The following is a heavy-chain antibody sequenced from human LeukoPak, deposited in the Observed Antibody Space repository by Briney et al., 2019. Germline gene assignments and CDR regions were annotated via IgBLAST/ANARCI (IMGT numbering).Heavy chain of an antibody. CDR1: GFTFSNYN. CDR2: IVYDGSDK. J-gene: IGHJ4*02. CDR3: ASEALGEAVAGLN. D-gene: IGHD6-19*01. V-gene: IGHV3-33*01. Sequence: QSGGSLRLSCAASGFTFSNYNMHWVRQAPGKGLEWVALIVYDGSDKYYADSVRGRFTISRDNSKNTLYLQMNSLRAEDTAVYYCASEALGEAVAGLNWGQGTLVTVSS.